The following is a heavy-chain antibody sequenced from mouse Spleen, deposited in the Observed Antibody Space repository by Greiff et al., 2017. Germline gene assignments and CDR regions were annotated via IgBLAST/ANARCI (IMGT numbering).Heavy chain of an antibody. D-gene: IGHD4-1*01. Sequence: EVKVVESEGGLVQPGSSMKLSCTASGFTFSDYYMAWVRQVPEKGLEWVANINYDGSSTYYLDSLKSRFIISRDNAKNILYLQMSSLKSEDTATYYCARANWDGGAMDYWGQGTSVTVSS. CDR3: ARANWDGGAMDY. CDR2: INYDGSST. CDR1: GFTFSDYY. J-gene: IGHJ4*01. V-gene: IGHV5-16*01.